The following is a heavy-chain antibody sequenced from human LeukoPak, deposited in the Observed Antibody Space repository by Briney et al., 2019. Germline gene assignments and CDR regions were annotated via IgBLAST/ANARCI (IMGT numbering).Heavy chain of an antibody. CDR1: GFTVSSTY. Sequence: GSLRLSCAASGFTVSSTYMSWVRQAPGKGLEWVSLIYTGGNTYNADSVKGRFTLSRDNSKNTVYLQMNSLRVEDTAMYYCATISDLLFYFDSWGQGTLVTVSS. CDR3: ATISDLLFYFDS. V-gene: IGHV3-66*01. J-gene: IGHJ4*02. CDR2: IYTGGNT.